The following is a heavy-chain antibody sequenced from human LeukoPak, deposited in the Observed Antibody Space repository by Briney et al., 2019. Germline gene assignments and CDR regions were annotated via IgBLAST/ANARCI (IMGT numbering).Heavy chain of an antibody. CDR3: ARDYGNYWGYFDY. D-gene: IGHD3-22*01. Sequence: GGSLRLSCAASGFTFTDYGMSWVRQAPGKGLEWVANIKQDGSEKHYVDSVKGRFTISRDNAKNSLYLQMNSLRAEDTSVYYCARDYGNYWGYFDYWGQGALVTVSS. J-gene: IGHJ4*02. CDR1: GFTFTDYG. CDR2: IKQDGSEK. V-gene: IGHV3-7*01.